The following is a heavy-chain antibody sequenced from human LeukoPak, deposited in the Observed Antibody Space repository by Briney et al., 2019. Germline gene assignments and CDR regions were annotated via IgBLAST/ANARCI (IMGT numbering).Heavy chain of an antibody. Sequence: NPSETLSLTCAVSGYSISSGYYWGWIRQPPGKGPEWIGSVFHTGSSYYIPSLKSRVTISVDTSKNQFSLEVSSVTAADTAMYYCARGISTTGHDYWGPGTLVTVSS. D-gene: IGHD4-11*01. V-gene: IGHV4-38-2*01. CDR2: VFHTGSS. CDR3: ARGISTTGHDY. CDR1: GYSISSGYY. J-gene: IGHJ4*02.